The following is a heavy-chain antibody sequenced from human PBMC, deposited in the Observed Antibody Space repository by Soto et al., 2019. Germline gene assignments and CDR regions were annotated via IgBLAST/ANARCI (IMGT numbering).Heavy chain of an antibody. D-gene: IGHD6-19*01. V-gene: IGHV3-23*01. J-gene: IGHJ6*02. CDR3: AKPLGGYQCYGMDV. CDR2: ISGSGGST. CDR1: GFTFSSYA. Sequence: PGGSLRLSCAASGFTFSSYAMSWVRQAPGKGLEWVSTISGSGGSTYYADSVKGRFTISRDNSKNTLYLQMNSLRAEDTAVYYCAKPLGGYQCYGMDVWGQGTTVTVSS.